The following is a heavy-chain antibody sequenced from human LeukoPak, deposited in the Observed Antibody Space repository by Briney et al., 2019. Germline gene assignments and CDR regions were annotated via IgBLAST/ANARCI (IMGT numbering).Heavy chain of an antibody. J-gene: IGHJ4*02. D-gene: IGHD6-13*01. CDR3: ARGGSSSWFPQPVDY. CDR2: IKQDGSEK. Sequence: GGSLRLSCAASGFTFSSYWMSWVRQAPGKGLEWVANIKQDGSEKYYVDSVKGRFTISRDNAKSSLYLQMNSLRAEDTAVYYCARGGSSSWFPQPVDYWGQGTLVTVSS. V-gene: IGHV3-7*04. CDR1: GFTFSSYW.